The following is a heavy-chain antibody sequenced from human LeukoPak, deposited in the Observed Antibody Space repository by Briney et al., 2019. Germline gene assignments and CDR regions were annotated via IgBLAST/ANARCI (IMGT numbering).Heavy chain of an antibody. D-gene: IGHD1-26*01. J-gene: IGHJ6*02. CDR3: ARDQKVGATPYFGMDV. V-gene: IGHV1-69*05. CDR1: GGTFSNYA. Sequence: GSSVKVSCKASGGTFSNYAISWVRQAPGQGLEWMGGIIPIFGTTNYAQKFQGRVTITTDESTGTAYMELSSLRSEDTAVYYCARDQKVGATPYFGMDVWGQGTTVTVSS. CDR2: IIPIFGTT.